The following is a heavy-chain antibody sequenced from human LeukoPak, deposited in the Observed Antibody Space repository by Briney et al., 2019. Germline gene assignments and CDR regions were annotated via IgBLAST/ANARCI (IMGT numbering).Heavy chain of an antibody. J-gene: IGHJ5*02. D-gene: IGHD3-10*01. Sequence: GGSLRLSCAASGFTFSSYGMHWVRQAPGKGLEWVAVISYDGSNKYYTDSVKGRFTISRDNSKNTLYMQMNSLRVEDTAVYYCAKLADYYGSGSYPNWFDPWGQGTLVTVSS. CDR2: ISYDGSNK. CDR3: AKLADYYGSGSYPNWFDP. V-gene: IGHV3-30*18. CDR1: GFTFSSYG.